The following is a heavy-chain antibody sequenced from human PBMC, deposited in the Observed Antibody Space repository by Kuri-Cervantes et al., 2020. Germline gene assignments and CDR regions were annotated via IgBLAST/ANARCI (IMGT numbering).Heavy chain of an antibody. V-gene: IGHV4-34*01. CDR1: GGSFSGYY. J-gene: IGHJ4*02. D-gene: IGHD3-16*02. Sequence: SQTLSLTCAAYGGSFSGYYWSWIRQPPGKGLEWIGEINHSGSTNYNPSLKSRVTISVDTSKNQFSLKLSSVTAADTAVYYCAREGDKNYDYIWGSYLREDPMFDYWGQGTLVTVSS. CDR2: INHSGST. CDR3: AREGDKNYDYIWGSYLREDPMFDY.